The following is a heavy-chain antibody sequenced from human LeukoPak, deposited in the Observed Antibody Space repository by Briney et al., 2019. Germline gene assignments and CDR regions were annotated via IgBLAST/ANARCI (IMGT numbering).Heavy chain of an antibody. V-gene: IGHV3-48*04. D-gene: IGHD7-27*01. J-gene: IGHJ4*02. Sequence: GGSLRLSCVTSGFTFFTHPMNWVRQAPGKGLEWVSYISISGSTMYYADSVRGRFTISRDNAKNSLYLQMNSLRAEDTAVYYCARGRTGEKWGQGTLVTVSS. CDR2: ISISGSTM. CDR3: ARGRTGEK. CDR1: GFTFFTHP.